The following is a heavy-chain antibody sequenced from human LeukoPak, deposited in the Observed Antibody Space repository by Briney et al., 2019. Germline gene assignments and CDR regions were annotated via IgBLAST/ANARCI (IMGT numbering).Heavy chain of an antibody. J-gene: IGHJ6*04. D-gene: IGHD3-10*02. V-gene: IGHV3-48*04. CDR1: GFTFSHYT. Sequence: GGSLRLSCAASGFTFSHYTMNWVRQAPGKGLEWVSYISSSGGTIYYADSVKGRFTISRDNAKNSLYLQMNSLRAEDTAVYYCAELGITMIGGVWGKGTTVTISS. CDR2: ISSSGGTI. CDR3: AELGITMIGGV.